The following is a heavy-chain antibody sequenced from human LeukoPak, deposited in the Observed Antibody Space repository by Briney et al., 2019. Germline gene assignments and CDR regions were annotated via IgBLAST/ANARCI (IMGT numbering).Heavy chain of an antibody. V-gene: IGHV3-74*01. CDR3: ARVNRGDAFDI. CDR1: GLTFSSYW. CDR2: IKSDGSSI. Sequence: GGSLRLSCAASGLTFSSYWMHWVRQAPGKGLVWVSRIKSDGSSISYADSVKGRFSISRDNAKNTVYLQMNTLRAEDTAVYYCARVNRGDAFDIWGQGTLVTVSS. J-gene: IGHJ3*02. D-gene: IGHD3-16*02.